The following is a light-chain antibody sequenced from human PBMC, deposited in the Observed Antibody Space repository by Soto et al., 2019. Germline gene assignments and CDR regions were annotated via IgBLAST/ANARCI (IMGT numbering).Light chain of an antibody. J-gene: IGKJ5*01. CDR1: QSINSY. Sequence: DIQMTQSPSSLSASIGDGVTITCRASQSINSYLNWYQQKPGKAPKLLISAASNLQSGVPSRFSGSGSGTDFTLIISSLQPEDFVTYYCQQSFSTLLITFGQGTRLEIK. V-gene: IGKV1-39*01. CDR3: QQSFSTLLIT. CDR2: AAS.